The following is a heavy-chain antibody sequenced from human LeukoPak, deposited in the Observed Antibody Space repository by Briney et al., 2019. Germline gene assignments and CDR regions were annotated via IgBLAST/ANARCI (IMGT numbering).Heavy chain of an antibody. D-gene: IGHD4-17*01. V-gene: IGHV1-69*05. Sequence: ASVKVSCKASGGTFSSYAISWVRQAPGQGLEWMGRIIPIFGTANYAQKFQGRVTITTDESTSTAYMELSSLRSEDTAVYYCARARYGDYPDAFDIWGQGTMVTVSS. CDR1: GGTFSSYA. J-gene: IGHJ3*02. CDR2: IIPIFGTA. CDR3: ARARYGDYPDAFDI.